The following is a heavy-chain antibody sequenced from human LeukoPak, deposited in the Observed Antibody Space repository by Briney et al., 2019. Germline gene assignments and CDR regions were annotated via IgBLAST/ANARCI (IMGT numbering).Heavy chain of an antibody. CDR2: IKEDGSQK. J-gene: IGHJ4*02. CDR1: GFTFSPYA. CDR3: ARGLTRSDY. Sequence: GGSLRLSCSASGFTFSPYAMSWVRQAPGKGLEWVANIKEDGSQKYYVDSVKGRFTISRDNAKNSLYLQMNSLRGENTAVYYCARGLTRSDYWGQGTLVTVSS. V-gene: IGHV3-7*04.